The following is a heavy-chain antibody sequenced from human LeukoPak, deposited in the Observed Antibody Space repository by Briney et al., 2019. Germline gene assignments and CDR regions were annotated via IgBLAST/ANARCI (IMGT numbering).Heavy chain of an antibody. CDR1: GGSFSGYY. J-gene: IGHJ4*02. D-gene: IGHD5-18*01. CDR2: TNHSGST. CDR3: ARRVRRGYSYGSFDY. V-gene: IGHV4-34*01. Sequence: SETLSLTCAVYGGSFSGYYWSWIRQPPGKGLEWIGETNHSGSTNYNPSLKSRVTISVDTSKNQFSLKLSSVTAADTAVYYCARRVRRGYSYGSFDYWGQGTLVTVSS.